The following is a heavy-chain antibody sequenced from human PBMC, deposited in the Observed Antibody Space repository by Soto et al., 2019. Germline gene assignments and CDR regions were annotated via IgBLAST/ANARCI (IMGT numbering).Heavy chain of an antibody. CDR3: VREVGP. CDR1: GLSVSSKY. V-gene: IGHV3-53*01. CDR2: IYSGGTA. Sequence: GGSLRLSCAASGLSVSSKYINWVRQAPGKGLEWLSTIYSGGTAYYADSVRGRFTISRDNSRNTLFLQMNNLGADDTAVYYCVREVGPWGQGTLVTVSS. J-gene: IGHJ5*02.